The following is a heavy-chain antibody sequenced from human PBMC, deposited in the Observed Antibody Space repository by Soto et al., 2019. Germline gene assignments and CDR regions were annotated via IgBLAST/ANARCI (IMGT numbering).Heavy chain of an antibody. CDR1: GFTCSGSA. CDR3: TIDYYDSSEINDY. Sequence: GGSLRLSCGASGFTCSGSAVHWVRQDSGKGLEWVGRIRSKANSYATAYAASVKGRFTISRDDSKNTAYLQMNSLKTEDTAVYYCTIDYYDSSEINDYWGQGTLVTVSS. D-gene: IGHD3-22*01. CDR2: IRSKANSYAT. J-gene: IGHJ4*02. V-gene: IGHV3-73*01.